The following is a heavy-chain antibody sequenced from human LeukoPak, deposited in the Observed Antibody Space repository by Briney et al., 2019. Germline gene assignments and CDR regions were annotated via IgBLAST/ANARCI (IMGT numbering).Heavy chain of an antibody. Sequence: GGSLRLSCAASGFTFSSYSMNWVRQAPGKGLEWVSSISSSSSYIYYADSVKGRFTISRDNAKNSLYLQMNSLRAEDTAVYYCARAETLWWGNDYWGQGTLVTVSS. CDR1: GFTFSSYS. CDR2: ISSSSSYI. D-gene: IGHD2-21*01. V-gene: IGHV3-21*01. CDR3: ARAETLWWGNDY. J-gene: IGHJ4*02.